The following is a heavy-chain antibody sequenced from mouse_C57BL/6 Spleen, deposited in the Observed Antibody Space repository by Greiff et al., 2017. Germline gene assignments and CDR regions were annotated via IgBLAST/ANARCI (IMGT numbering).Heavy chain of an antibody. CDR2: IYPGDGDT. D-gene: IGHD4-1*01. V-gene: IGHV1-82*01. CDR1: GYAFSSSW. J-gene: IGHJ3*01. CDR3: ARGNWDVAAWFAY. Sequence: VQLQQSGPELVKPGASVKISCKASGYAFSSSWMNWVKQRPGKGLEWIGRIYPGDGDTNYNGKFKGKATLTADKSSSTAYMQLSSLTSEDSAVYFWARGNWDVAAWFAYWGQGTLVTVSA.